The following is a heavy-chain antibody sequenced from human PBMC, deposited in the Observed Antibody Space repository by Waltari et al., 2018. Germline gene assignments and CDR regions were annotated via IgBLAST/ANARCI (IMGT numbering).Heavy chain of an antibody. J-gene: IGHJ6*03. V-gene: IGHV4-38-2*01. CDR1: GYSISSGYY. CDR3: ARHGGDYYYYYMDV. D-gene: IGHD4-17*01. Sequence: QVQLQESGPGLVKPSETLSLTCAVSGYSISSGYYWGWIRQPPGKGLEWIGSIYHSGGTYYNPALKSRVTIAVDTAKNQCSLKLSSVTAADTAVYYCARHGGDYYYYYMDVWGKGTTVTVSS. CDR2: IYHSGGT.